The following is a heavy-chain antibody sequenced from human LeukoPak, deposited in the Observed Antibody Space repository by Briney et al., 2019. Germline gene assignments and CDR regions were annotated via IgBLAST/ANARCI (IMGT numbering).Heavy chain of an antibody. CDR2: ISSSSSYI. V-gene: IGHV3-21*01. CDR1: GFTFSSYS. J-gene: IGHJ4*02. Sequence: PGGSLRLSCAASGFTFSSYSMNWVRQAPGKGLEWVSSISSSSSYIYYADSVKGRFTISRDNAKNSLYLQMNSLRAEDTAVYYCARVVGSLMTTVTTAPKGNDYWGQGTLVTVSS. CDR3: ARVVGSLMTTVTTAPKGNDY. D-gene: IGHD4-17*01.